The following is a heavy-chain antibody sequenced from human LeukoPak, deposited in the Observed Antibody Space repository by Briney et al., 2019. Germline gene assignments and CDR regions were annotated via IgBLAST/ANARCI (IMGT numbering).Heavy chain of an antibody. D-gene: IGHD3-10*01. CDR1: GGSFSGYY. CDR3: ARGRYYYGSGSQIYYYYYYMDV. V-gene: IGHV4-34*01. Sequence: SETLSLTCAVYGGSFSGYYWSWIRQPPGKGLEWIGEINHSGSTNYNPSLKSRVTISVDTSKNQFSLELSSVTAADTAVYYCARGRYYYGSGSQIYYYYYYMDVWGKGTTVTVSS. J-gene: IGHJ6*03. CDR2: INHSGST.